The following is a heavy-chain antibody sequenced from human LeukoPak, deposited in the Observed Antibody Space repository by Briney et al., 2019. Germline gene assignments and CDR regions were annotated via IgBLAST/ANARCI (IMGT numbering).Heavy chain of an antibody. CDR2: ILYDGSNK. J-gene: IGHJ4*02. CDR3: ARQQPPFDY. Sequence: PGRSLRLSCAASGFTFSSYGMHWVRQAPGKGLEWLAVILYDGSNKDYTDSVKGRFTISRDNSKNTLYLQMNSLRAEDTAVYYCARQQPPFDYWGQGTLVTVSS. CDR1: GFTFSSYG. D-gene: IGHD1/OR15-1a*01. V-gene: IGHV3-30*03.